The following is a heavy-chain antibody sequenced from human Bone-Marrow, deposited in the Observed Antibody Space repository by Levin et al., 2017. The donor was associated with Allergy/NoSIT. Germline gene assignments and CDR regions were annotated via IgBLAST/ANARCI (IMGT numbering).Heavy chain of an antibody. V-gene: IGHV4-31*03. CDR1: GGSISSGGYY. D-gene: IGHD5-12*01. Sequence: SETLSLTCTVSGGSISSGGYYWSWIRQHPGKGLEWIGYIYYSGSTYYNPSLKSRVTISVDTSKNQFSLKLSSVTAADTAVYYCATRIVATPYYFDYWGQGTLVTVSS. J-gene: IGHJ4*02. CDR2: IYYSGST. CDR3: ATRIVATPYYFDY.